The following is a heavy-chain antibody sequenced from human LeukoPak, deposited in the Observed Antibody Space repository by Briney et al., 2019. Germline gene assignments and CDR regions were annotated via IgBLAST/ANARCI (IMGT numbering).Heavy chain of an antibody. V-gene: IGHV3-43*02. J-gene: IGHJ4*02. CDR3: AKGKNTGSYLSHVDY. Sequence: GGSLRLSCAASGFTFSNYAMRWVRQAPGKGLEWVSLITWDGGSTYYADSVKGRFTISRDNSKNSLYLQMNSLRTEDTALYYCAKGKNTGSYLSHVDYWGQGTLVTVSS. D-gene: IGHD3-10*01. CDR1: GFTFSNYA. CDR2: ITWDGGST.